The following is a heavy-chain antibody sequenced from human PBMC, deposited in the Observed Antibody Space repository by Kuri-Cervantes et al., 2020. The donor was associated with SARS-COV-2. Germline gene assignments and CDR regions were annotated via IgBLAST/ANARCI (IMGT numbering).Heavy chain of an antibody. CDR3: ARLAKMVRGVIGLDY. D-gene: IGHD3-10*01. CDR2: IDPSDSYT. Sequence: GESLKISCKGSGYSFTSYWISWVRQMPGKGLEWMGRIDPSDSYTNHSPSFQGHVTISADKSISTAYLQWSSLKASDTAMYYCARLAKMVRGVIGLDYWGQGTLVTVSS. V-gene: IGHV5-10-1*01. CDR1: GYSFTSYW. J-gene: IGHJ4*02.